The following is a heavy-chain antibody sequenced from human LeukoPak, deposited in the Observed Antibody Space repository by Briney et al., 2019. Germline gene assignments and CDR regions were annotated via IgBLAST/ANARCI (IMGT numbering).Heavy chain of an antibody. CDR3: AREGVVVPAAMNGFDP. CDR1: GGSISSGDYY. D-gene: IGHD2-2*01. V-gene: IGHV4-30-4*01. J-gene: IGHJ5*02. Sequence: PSETLSLTCTVPGGSISSGDYYWSWIRQPPGKGLEWIGYIYYSGSTYYNPSLKSRVTISVDTSKNQFSLKLSSVTAADTAVYYCAREGVVVPAAMNGFDPWGQGTLVTVSS. CDR2: IYYSGST.